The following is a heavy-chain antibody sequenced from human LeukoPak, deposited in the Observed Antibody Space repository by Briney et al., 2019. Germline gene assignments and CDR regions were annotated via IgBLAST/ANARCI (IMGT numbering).Heavy chain of an antibody. CDR1: GGSISGYY. CDR3: ARFIPGTTTAFDI. J-gene: IGHJ3*02. CDR2: VYTSVST. D-gene: IGHD1-7*01. V-gene: IGHV4-4*07. Sequence: SETLSLTCSVSGGSISGYYWTWIRQPAGKGLEWIWRVYTSVSTHYNPSLKTRLPISVDTPRNQFSRKLSSVTAADTAVYYCARFIPGTTTAFDIWGQGTMVTVSS.